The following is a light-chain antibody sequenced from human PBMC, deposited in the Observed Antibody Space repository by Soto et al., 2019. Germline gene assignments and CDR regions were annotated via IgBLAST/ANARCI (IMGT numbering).Light chain of an antibody. V-gene: IGKV1-39*01. CDR2: AAT. CDR1: QSISTY. CDR3: QQSYTTLMWT. Sequence: DIQMTQSPSSLSASVGDRVTITCRASQSISTYLNWYQQKPGKAPRLLIFAATRLQRGVPSRFTGSGSGTDFTLTINSLQPEDFASYYCQQSYTTLMWTFGQGT. J-gene: IGKJ1*01.